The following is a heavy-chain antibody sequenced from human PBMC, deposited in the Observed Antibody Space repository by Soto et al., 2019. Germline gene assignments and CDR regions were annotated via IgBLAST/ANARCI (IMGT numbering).Heavy chain of an antibody. CDR1: GYTFTSYG. CDR2: ISVYNGNT. Sequence: GASVKVSCKASGYTFTSYGISWVRQAPGQGLEWMGWISVYNGNTNYAQKLQGRVTMTTDASTSTAYMELRSLRSDDTAVYYCARRDRAAAGPYYFDYWGQGTLVTVSS. V-gene: IGHV1-18*01. J-gene: IGHJ4*02. CDR3: ARRDRAAAGPYYFDY. D-gene: IGHD6-13*01.